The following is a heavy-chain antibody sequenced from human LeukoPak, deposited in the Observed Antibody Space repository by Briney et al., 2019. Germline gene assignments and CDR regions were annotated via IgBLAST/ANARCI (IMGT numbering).Heavy chain of an antibody. CDR2: IYYSGST. CDR3: ARSFLPNYYDSSGYFGA. V-gene: IGHV4-31*03. Sequence: PSETLSLTCTVSGGSISSGGYCWSWIRQHPGKGLEWIGYIYYSGSTYYNPSLKSRVTISVDTSKNQFSLKLSSVTAADTAVYYCARSFLPNYYDSSGYFGAWGQGTLVTVSS. J-gene: IGHJ5*02. D-gene: IGHD3-22*01. CDR1: GGSISSGGYC.